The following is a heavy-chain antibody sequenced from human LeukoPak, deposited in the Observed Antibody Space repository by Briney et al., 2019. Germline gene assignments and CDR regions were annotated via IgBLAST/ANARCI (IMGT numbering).Heavy chain of an antibody. CDR3: AKGKTHYYDSSGYYSWFDY. V-gene: IGHV3-23*01. D-gene: IGHD3-22*01. CDR1: GFTFSSYA. Sequence: PGGSLRLSCAASGFTFSSYAMSWVRQAPGKGLEWVSAISGSGGSTYYADSVKGRFTISRDNSKNTLYLQMNSLRAEDTAVYYCAKGKTHYYDSSGYYSWFDYWGQGTLVTVSS. CDR2: ISGSGGST. J-gene: IGHJ4*02.